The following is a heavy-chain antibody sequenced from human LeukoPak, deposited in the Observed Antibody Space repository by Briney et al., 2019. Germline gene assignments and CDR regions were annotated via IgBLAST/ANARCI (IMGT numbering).Heavy chain of an antibody. Sequence: PGGSLRLSCAASGFSFSSYGMNWVRQAPGKGQEWVSSISGTSSYIYYADAVKGRFTISRDNAKNSLYLQMNSLRAEDTAVYYCARVVYYDNSGYAYWGQGTLVTVSS. CDR2: ISGTSSYI. CDR1: GFSFSSYG. D-gene: IGHD3-22*01. CDR3: ARVVYYDNSGYAY. J-gene: IGHJ4*02. V-gene: IGHV3-21*01.